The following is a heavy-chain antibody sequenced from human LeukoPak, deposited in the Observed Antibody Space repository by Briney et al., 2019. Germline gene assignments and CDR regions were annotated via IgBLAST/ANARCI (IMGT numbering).Heavy chain of an antibody. CDR3: ARPTYGSGSSPYDY. Sequence: QTGGSLRLSCAASEFSVGSNYMTWVRQAPGKGLEWVSLIYSGGSTYYADSVKGRFTISRDNAKNSLYLQMNSLRAEDTAVYYCARPTYGSGSSPYDYWGQGTLVTVSS. CDR1: EFSVGSNY. D-gene: IGHD3-10*01. CDR2: IYSGGST. J-gene: IGHJ4*02. V-gene: IGHV3-66*04.